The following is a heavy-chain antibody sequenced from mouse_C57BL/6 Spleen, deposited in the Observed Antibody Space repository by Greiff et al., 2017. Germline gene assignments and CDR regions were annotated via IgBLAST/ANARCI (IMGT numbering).Heavy chain of an antibody. CDR3: TKNYY. CDR2: IRLKSNNYAT. J-gene: IGHJ2*01. CDR1: GFTFSNYW. Sequence: EVKLQESGGGLVQPGGSMKLSCVASGFTFSNYWMNWVRQSPEKGLEWVAQIRLKSNNYATHYAESVKGRLTISRDDSKSSVYLQMNNLRAKDTGIYYCTKNYYWGQGTTLAVSS. V-gene: IGHV6-3*01.